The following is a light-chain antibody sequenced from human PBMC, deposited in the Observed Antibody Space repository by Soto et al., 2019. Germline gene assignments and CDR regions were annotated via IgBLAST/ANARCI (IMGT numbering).Light chain of an antibody. CDR3: LQDSNYPVT. J-gene: IGKJ1*01. CDR1: QGIRSG. V-gene: IGKV1-6*01. CDR2: AAS. Sequence: AIHMTHSPSSLSASLRDTVTITCRASQGIRSGLGWYQQKPGNAPKLLIYAASSLQSGVPSRFSGSGSGTDFTLTISSLQPEDFATYYCLQDSNYPVTFGQGTKVAI.